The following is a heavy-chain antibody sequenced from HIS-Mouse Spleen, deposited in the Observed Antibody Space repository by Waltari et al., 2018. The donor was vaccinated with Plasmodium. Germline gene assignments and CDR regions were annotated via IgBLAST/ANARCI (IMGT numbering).Heavy chain of an antibody. D-gene: IGHD6-13*01. Sequence: QVQLVQSGAEVKKPGASVKVSCKASGYTFTGYYMHWVRQAPGQGLEWMGWNNPNSGGTNDAQKCKGRVTMTRDTSISTAYMELSRLRSDDTAVYYCARVLGYKAAAGTFVEYFQHWGQGTLVTVSS. CDR2: NNPNSGGT. J-gene: IGHJ1*01. CDR1: GYTFTGYY. V-gene: IGHV1-2*02. CDR3: ARVLGYKAAAGTFVEYFQH.